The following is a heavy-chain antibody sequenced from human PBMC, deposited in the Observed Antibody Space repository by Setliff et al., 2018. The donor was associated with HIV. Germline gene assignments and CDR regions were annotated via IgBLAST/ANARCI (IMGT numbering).Heavy chain of an antibody. Sequence: GASVKVSCKASGYTFISYGVSWVRQAPGQGLEWMGWISVKNGNTNYAQKFQGRVTMTTDTSTSTAYMELRSLGSDDTAVYYRARIVALNGYPSDYWGQVTLVTVSS. J-gene: IGHJ4*02. CDR3: ARIVALNGYPSDY. CDR2: ISVKNGNT. CDR1: GYTFISYG. V-gene: IGHV1-18*01. D-gene: IGHD2-8*01.